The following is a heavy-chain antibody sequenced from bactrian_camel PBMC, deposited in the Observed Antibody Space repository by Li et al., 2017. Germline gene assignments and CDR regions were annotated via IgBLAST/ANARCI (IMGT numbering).Heavy chain of an antibody. CDR3: AEGRGSRGEHCYSLNY. Sequence: VQLVESGGGSVQAGGSLRLSCGASGYAASSYCMGWFRQVPGKEREGVAAIDSDGSTIYADSVKGRFTISQDSARNTVYLQMNNLQPEDIATYYCAEGRGSRGEHCYSLNYWGQGTQVTVS. D-gene: IGHD6*01. V-gene: IGHV3S67*01. CDR2: IDSDGST. J-gene: IGHJ4*01. CDR1: GYAASSYC.